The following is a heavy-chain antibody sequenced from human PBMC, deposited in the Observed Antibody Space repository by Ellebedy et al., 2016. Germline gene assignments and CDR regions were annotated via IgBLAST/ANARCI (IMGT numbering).Heavy chain of an antibody. D-gene: IGHD2-21*02. Sequence: GGSLRLSXAASGFTFSSYSMNWVRQAPGKGLEWVSSISSSSSYIYYADSVKGRFTISRDNAKNSLYLQMNSLRAEDTAVYYCARVLSSFCGGDCYKAAYYYYYGMDVWGQGTTVTVSS. CDR1: GFTFSSYS. J-gene: IGHJ6*02. CDR2: ISSSSSYI. V-gene: IGHV3-21*01. CDR3: ARVLSSFCGGDCYKAAYYYYYGMDV.